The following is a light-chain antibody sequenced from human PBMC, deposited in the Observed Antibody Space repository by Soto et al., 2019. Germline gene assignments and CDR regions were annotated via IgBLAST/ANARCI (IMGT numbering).Light chain of an antibody. Sequence: QSVLSQPASVSGSPGQSITISCTGTSSDVGAYNFVSWYQQHPGKAPKLMIYDVSNWPPGVSKRFSGSKSGNTASLTISGLQAEDEADYYCISYTSSSTVVFGGGTKVTVL. CDR2: DVS. CDR1: SSDVGAYNF. J-gene: IGLJ2*01. V-gene: IGLV2-14*01. CDR3: ISYTSSSTVV.